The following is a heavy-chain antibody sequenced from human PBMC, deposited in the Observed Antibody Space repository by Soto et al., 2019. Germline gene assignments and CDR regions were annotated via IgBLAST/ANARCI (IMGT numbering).Heavy chain of an antibody. V-gene: IGHV3-49*03. CDR3: SRYDYVTLYYYGMDV. J-gene: IGHJ6*02. D-gene: IGHD3-16*01. Sequence: GGSLRLSCTASGFTFGDYAMSWFRQAPGKGLEWVGFIRSKAYGGTTEYAASVKGRFTISRDDSKSIAYLQMNSLKTEDTAVYYCSRYDYVTLYYYGMDVWGQGTTVTVSS. CDR2: IRSKAYGGTT. CDR1: GFTFGDYA.